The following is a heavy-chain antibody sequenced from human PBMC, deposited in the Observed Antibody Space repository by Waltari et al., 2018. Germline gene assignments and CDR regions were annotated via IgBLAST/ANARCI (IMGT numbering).Heavy chain of an antibody. V-gene: IGHV3-23*01. Sequence: EVQLLQSGGDWVQPGGSLRLSCVDYGFTFGTDAISWVRQAPGTGLEWVSAISVSDFTYYADSVRGRFTISRDTSKNTVYLQLNSLRGEDAAVYYCAKPFYNWDDPLDSWGQGTLVTVSS. CDR3: AKPFYNWDDPLDS. D-gene: IGHD1-20*01. CDR1: GFTFGTDA. CDR2: ISVSDFT. J-gene: IGHJ4*02.